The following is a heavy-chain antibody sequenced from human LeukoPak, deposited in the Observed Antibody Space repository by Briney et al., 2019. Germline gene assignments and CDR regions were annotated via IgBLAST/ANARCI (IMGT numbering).Heavy chain of an antibody. Sequence: ASVKVSCKASGGTFSSYAISWVRQAPGQGLEWVGRIIPIFGTANYAQKFQGRVTITTDESTSTAYMELSSLRSEDTAVYYCACSSRGVTQRYDYWGQGTLLTVSS. CDR3: ACSSRGVTQRYDY. D-gene: IGHD4-23*01. CDR1: GGTFSSYA. J-gene: IGHJ4*02. CDR2: IIPIFGTA. V-gene: IGHV1-69*05.